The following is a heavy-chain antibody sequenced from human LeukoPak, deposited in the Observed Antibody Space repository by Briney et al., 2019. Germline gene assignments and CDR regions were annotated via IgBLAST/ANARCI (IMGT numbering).Heavy chain of an antibody. D-gene: IGHD7-27*01. Sequence: ASVKVSCKASGYTFTSYDVNWVRQATGQGLEWMGWMNPNSGDTGYVQKFQGRVTMTRSTSISTAYMELSSLRSEDTAVYFCARGPGGTGSLFDYWGQGTPVTVSS. J-gene: IGHJ4*02. CDR1: GYTFTSYD. V-gene: IGHV1-8*01. CDR2: MNPNSGDT. CDR3: ARGPGGTGSLFDY.